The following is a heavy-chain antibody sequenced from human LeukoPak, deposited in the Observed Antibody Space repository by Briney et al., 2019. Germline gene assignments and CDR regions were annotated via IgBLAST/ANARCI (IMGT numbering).Heavy chain of an antibody. CDR2: INPNSGGT. V-gene: IGHV1-2*02. Sequence: AASVKVSCKASGYTFTDYYMHWVRQAPGQGLEWMGWINPNSGGTNYAQKFQGRVTMTRDTSISTAYMELSRLRSDDTAVYYCARDSLYYGSGSYYRAFSDWGQGTLVTVSS. D-gene: IGHD3-10*01. J-gene: IGHJ4*02. CDR3: ARDSLYYGSGSYYRAFSD. CDR1: GYTFTDYY.